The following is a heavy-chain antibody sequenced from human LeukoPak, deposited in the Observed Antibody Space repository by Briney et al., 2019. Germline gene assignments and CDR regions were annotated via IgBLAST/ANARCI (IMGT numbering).Heavy chain of an antibody. CDR3: AKEPVEMATIGEVDAFDI. CDR1: GFTSDDYA. D-gene: IGHD5-24*01. Sequence: GRSLRLSSAASGFTSDDYAMHWVRQAPGKGLEWVSLIRGDGGSTYYADSVKGRFTIYRDNSKNCLYVQMNSLRTEDTALYYCAKEPVEMATIGEVDAFDIWGQGTMVTVSS. V-gene: IGHV3-43*02. CDR2: IRGDGGST. J-gene: IGHJ3*02.